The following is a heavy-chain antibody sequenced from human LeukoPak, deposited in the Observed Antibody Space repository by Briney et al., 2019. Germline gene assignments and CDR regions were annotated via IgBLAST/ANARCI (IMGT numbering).Heavy chain of an antibody. J-gene: IGHJ4*02. CDR1: GLSISGYE. CDR3: ARSLGGYGPGPFDY. Sequence: GGSLRLSCAASGLSISGYEMNWVRQAPGKGLEWVSCIRSSGSVMFYADSVKGRFTVSRDNAKNSLFLQMNSLRDEDTAVYYCARSLGGYGPGPFDYWGQGILVTVSS. D-gene: IGHD5-12*01. CDR2: IRSSGSVM. V-gene: IGHV3-48*03.